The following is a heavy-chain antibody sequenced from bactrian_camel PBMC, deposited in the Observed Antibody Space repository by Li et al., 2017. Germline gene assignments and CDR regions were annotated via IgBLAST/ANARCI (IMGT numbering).Heavy chain of an antibody. Sequence: QLVESGGGSVQAGGSLRLSCVVSGDTYNGGCMGWFRQAPGEQRQGVAAIDSDGLAKYAESVKGRFTISKDMAKNTVYLQMNSLKPADTAVYYCAADPTPLGSWVPLVFGYWGQGTQVTVS. V-gene: IGHV3S53*01. CDR1: GDTYNGGC. D-gene: IGHD5*01. CDR3: AADPTPLGSWVPLVFGY. CDR2: IDSDGLA. J-gene: IGHJ6*01.